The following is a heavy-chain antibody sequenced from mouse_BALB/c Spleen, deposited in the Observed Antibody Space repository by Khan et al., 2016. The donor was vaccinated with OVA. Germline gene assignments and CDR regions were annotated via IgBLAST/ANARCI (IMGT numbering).Heavy chain of an antibody. V-gene: IGHV5-17*02. CDR1: GFTFSSFG. J-gene: IGHJ3*01. CDR2: ISSDSITL. D-gene: IGHD4-1*01. CDR3: ARANWAWFAY. Sequence: EVQGVESGGGLVQPGGSRKLSCAASGFTFSSFGMHWVRQAPEKGLEWVAYISSDSITLYYADTVTGRFTISRDNPRNTLFLQMTSLRSEDTAMYYCARANWAWFAYWGQATLVTVSA.